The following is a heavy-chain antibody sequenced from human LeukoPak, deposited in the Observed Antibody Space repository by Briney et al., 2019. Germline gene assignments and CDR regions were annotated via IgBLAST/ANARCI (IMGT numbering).Heavy chain of an antibody. CDR2: IYYTGST. V-gene: IGHV4-59*01. D-gene: IGHD4-23*01. CDR1: GGSISSYY. J-gene: IGHJ4*02. CDR3: ERVGFGKPPHPIDY. Sequence: PSETLSLTCTVSGGSISSYYWSWIRQPPGKGLEWIGYIYYTGSTSYNPSLKSRVTISVDTSKNQFSLKLRSVTAADTAVYYCERVGFGKPPHPIDYWGQGTLVTVSS.